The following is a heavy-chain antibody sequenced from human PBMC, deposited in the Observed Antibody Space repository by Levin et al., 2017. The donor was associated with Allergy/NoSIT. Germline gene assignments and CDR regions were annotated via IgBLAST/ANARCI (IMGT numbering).Heavy chain of an antibody. CDR3: ARGSYYDGGGLHWFDP. D-gene: IGHD3-22*01. CDR2: INGYKGQT. Sequence: ASVKVSCEASGYTFTTFVINWVRQAPGQGLEWMGWINGYKGQTNYAQKFQGRVTMTIDTSTSTTYMELRSLRSDDTAVYYCARGSYYDGGGLHWFDPWGQGTLVTVSS. J-gene: IGHJ5*02. CDR1: GYTFTTFV. V-gene: IGHV1-18*01.